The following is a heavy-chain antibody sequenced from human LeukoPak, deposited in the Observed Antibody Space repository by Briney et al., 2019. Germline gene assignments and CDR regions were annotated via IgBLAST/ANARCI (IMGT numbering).Heavy chain of an antibody. CDR3: AREMGVVTAHGIDV. CDR2: IYYSGST. V-gene: IGHV4-39*02. D-gene: IGHD4-23*01. Sequence: SETLSLTCIVPGGSISAISSNNEHWGRMRQPPGKGLEWVGSIYYSGSTYYNPSLKSRVTISVDTSKNQFSLKLSSVTAADTALYYCAREMGVVTAHGIDVWGQGTTVTVSS. CDR1: GGSISAISSNNEH. J-gene: IGHJ6*02.